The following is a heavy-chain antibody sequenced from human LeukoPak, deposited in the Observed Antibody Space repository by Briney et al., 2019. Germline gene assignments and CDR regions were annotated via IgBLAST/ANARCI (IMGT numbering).Heavy chain of an antibody. J-gene: IGHJ4*02. CDR2: INPNSGGT. D-gene: IGHD2-15*01. Sequence: ASVKVSCKASGYTFTGYYMHWVRQAPGQGLEWMGWINPNSGGTNYAQKFQGRVTMTRDTSITTAYMELRSLRSDDTAVYYCARDDCSGGSCYLGYWGQGTLVTVSS. CDR3: ARDDCSGGSCYLGY. CDR1: GYTFTGYY. V-gene: IGHV1-2*02.